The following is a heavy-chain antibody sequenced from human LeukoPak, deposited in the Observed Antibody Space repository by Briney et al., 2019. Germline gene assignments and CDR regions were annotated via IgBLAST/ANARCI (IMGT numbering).Heavy chain of an antibody. CDR1: DGSISGYY. J-gene: IGHJ6*04. Sequence: PSETLSFTCTVSDGSISGYYWSWIRQPAGKGLELVGRFYSGCGTNYHPSLKSRVTMSVDTSKNQFSLKLSCVTAADTAMYFCARDRIGGYASGNYFVVWGKGTTVTVSS. D-gene: IGHD3-10*01. CDR3: ARDRIGGYASGNYFVV. V-gene: IGHV4-4*07. CDR2: FYSGCGT.